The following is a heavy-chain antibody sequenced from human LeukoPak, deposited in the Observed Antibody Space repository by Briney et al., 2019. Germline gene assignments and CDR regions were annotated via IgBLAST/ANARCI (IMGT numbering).Heavy chain of an antibody. CDR2: IYYSGST. CDR1: GGSISSYY. CDR3: ARAFVVRGVISYYYGMDV. Sequence: SETLSLTCTVSGGSISSYYWSWIRQPPGKGLGWIGYIYYSGSTNYNPSLKSRVTISVDTSKNQFSLKLSSVTAADTAVYYCARAFVVRGVISYYYGMDVWGQGTTVTVSS. V-gene: IGHV4-59*01. D-gene: IGHD3-10*01. J-gene: IGHJ6*02.